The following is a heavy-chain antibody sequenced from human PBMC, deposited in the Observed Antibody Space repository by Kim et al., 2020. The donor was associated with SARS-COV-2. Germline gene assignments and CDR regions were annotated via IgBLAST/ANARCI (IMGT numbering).Heavy chain of an antibody. Sequence: SETLSLTCTVSGGSISSGGHYWSWIRQHPGKGLEWIGFIYYIGNSYYHPSLKRRATISVDTSKNQFSLKLSSVTAADTAVYYCARVDYYGSGNNFDTWGQGTLVTVSS. CDR1: GGSISSGGHY. D-gene: IGHD3-10*01. V-gene: IGHV4-31*03. CDR3: ARVDYYGSGNNFDT. J-gene: IGHJ5*02. CDR2: IYYIGNS.